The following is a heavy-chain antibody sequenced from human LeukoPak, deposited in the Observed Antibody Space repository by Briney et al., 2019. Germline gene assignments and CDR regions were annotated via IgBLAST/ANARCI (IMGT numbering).Heavy chain of an antibody. CDR3: AKGSGYYSRDAFDI. CDR2: TIGSGYNT. D-gene: IGHD3-22*01. CDR1: GFTFSNYA. V-gene: IGHV3-23*01. J-gene: IGHJ3*02. Sequence: HSGGSLRLSCAAAGFTFSNYAMSWVRQAPGKGLEWVSATIGSGYNTYYADSVKGRFAISRDSSKNTLYLQMNSLRAEDTAVYYCAKGSGYYSRDAFDIWGQGTMVTVSS.